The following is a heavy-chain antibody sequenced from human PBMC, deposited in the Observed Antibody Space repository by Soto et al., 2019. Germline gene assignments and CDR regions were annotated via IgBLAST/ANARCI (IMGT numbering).Heavy chain of an antibody. CDR3: ARDPIGYGGWFDP. J-gene: IGHJ5*02. Sequence: SETLSLTCAVSGGSISSSSYYWGWIRQPPGKGLEWIGSIYYSGSTNYNPSLKSRVTISVDTSKNQFSLKLSSVTAADTAVYYCARDPIGYGGWFDPWGQGTLVTSPQ. CDR2: IYYSGST. D-gene: IGHD5-12*01. CDR1: GGSISSSSYY. V-gene: IGHV4-39*07.